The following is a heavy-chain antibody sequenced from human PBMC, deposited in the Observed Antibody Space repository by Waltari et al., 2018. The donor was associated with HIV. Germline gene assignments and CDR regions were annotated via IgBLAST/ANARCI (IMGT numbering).Heavy chain of an antibody. J-gene: IGHJ5*02. CDR2: INNDGTKT. CDR3: VRDYDSSGYYSANWFDP. Sequence: EAQLVESGGGLVQPGGSLRLSCAASGFTFRSYCMHWVRQAPGRGLEWVSRINNDGTKTNYADSVKGRFTISRDNAKNTLYLQMNSLRAEDTAVYFCVRDYDSSGYYSANWFDPWGQGTVVTVSS. V-gene: IGHV3-74*01. CDR1: GFTFRSYC. D-gene: IGHD3-22*01.